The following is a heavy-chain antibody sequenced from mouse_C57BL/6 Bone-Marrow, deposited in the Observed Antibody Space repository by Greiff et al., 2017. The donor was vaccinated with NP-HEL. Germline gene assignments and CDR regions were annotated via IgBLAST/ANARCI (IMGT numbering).Heavy chain of an antibody. CDR3: ARSDGYYVPYWYFDV. D-gene: IGHD2-3*01. CDR1: GYTFTSYW. Sequence: QVQLKQPGAELVKPGASVKLSCKASGYTFTSYWMHWVKQRPGRGLEWIGRIDPNSGGTKYNEKFKSKATLTVDKPSSTAYMQLSSLTSEDSAVYYCARSDGYYVPYWYFDVWGTGTTVTVSS. V-gene: IGHV1-72*01. CDR2: IDPNSGGT. J-gene: IGHJ1*03.